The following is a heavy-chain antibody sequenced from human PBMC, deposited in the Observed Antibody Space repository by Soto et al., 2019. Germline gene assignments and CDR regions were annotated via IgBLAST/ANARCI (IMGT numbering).Heavy chain of an antibody. D-gene: IGHD3-22*01. J-gene: IGHJ4*02. Sequence: GGSLRLSCAASGFTFSSYAMSWVRQAPGKGLEWVSAISGSGGSTYYADSVKGRFTISKDNSKNTLYLQMNSLRAEDTAVYYCAKAADAGVITMYYFDYWGQGTLVTVSS. CDR2: ISGSGGST. CDR3: AKAADAGVITMYYFDY. V-gene: IGHV3-23*01. CDR1: GFTFSSYA.